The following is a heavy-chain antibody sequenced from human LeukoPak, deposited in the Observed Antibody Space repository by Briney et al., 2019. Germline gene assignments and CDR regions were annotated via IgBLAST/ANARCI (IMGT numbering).Heavy chain of an antibody. CDR1: GYTFTDYY. CDR2: INPNSGGT. CDR3: ATPPTHGSSGYYYVDDAFDI. J-gene: IGHJ3*02. Sequence: ASVKVSCKASGYTFTDYYMHWVRQAPGQGLEWMGWINPNSGGTNYAQKFQGRVTMTRDTSISTAYMELSRLRSEDTAVYYCATPPTHGSSGYYYVDDAFDIWGQGTMVTVSS. V-gene: IGHV1-2*02. D-gene: IGHD3-22*01.